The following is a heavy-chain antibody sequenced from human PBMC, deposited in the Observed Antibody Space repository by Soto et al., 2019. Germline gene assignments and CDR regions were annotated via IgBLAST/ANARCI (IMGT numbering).Heavy chain of an antibody. CDR3: ARGSPPFQIAVAKKIYTDY. CDR1: GGSFSGYY. J-gene: IGHJ4*02. Sequence: LSLTCAVYGGSFSGYYWSWIRQPPGKGLEWIGEINHSGSTNYNPSLKSRVTISVDTSKNQFSLKLSSVTAADTAVYYCARGSPPFQIAVAKKIYTDYWGQGTLVTVSS. D-gene: IGHD6-19*01. CDR2: INHSGST. V-gene: IGHV4-34*01.